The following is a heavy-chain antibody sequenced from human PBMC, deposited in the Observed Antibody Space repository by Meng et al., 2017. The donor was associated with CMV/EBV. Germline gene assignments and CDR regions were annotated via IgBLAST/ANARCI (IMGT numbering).Heavy chain of an antibody. J-gene: IGHJ5*02. D-gene: IGHD2-2*02. Sequence: SVKVSCKASGGTFSSYAISWVRQAPGQGLEWMGGIIPILGTANYAQKFQGRVTITTDESTSTAYMELSSLRSEDTAVYYCARDCSSTSCYMEELNWFDPWGQGTLVTVSS. CDR2: IIPILGTA. CDR1: GGTFSSYA. V-gene: IGHV1-69*05. CDR3: ARDCSSTSCYMEELNWFDP.